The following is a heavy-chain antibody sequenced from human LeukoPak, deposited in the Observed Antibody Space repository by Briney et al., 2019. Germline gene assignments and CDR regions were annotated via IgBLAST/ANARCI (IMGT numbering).Heavy chain of an antibody. D-gene: IGHD4-17*01. Sequence: PGGSLRLSCVASGFFFSNYDMNWVRQAPGKGLELVSGLSSSGGSTFYADSVKGRFTISRDNSKNTVYLQMNSLRGEDTAIYYCARGVTVTTDFWGQGTLVTVSS. J-gene: IGHJ4*02. V-gene: IGHV3-23*01. CDR2: LSSSGGST. CDR1: GFFFSNYD. CDR3: ARGVTVTTDF.